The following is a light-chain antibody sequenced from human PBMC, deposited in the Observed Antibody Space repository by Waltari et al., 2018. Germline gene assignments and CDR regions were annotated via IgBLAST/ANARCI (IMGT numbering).Light chain of an antibody. J-gene: IGKJ4*01. CDR1: QSVRSSY. CDR2: GAS. V-gene: IGKV3-20*01. CDR3: QQYGSSPLT. Sequence: EIVLTQSPGTLSLSPGERATLSCRASQSVRSSYLAWYQQKPGQAPRLLIYGASSRATGIPDRVSGSGSGTDFTLTISGLEPEDFVVYYCQQYGSSPLTFGGGTKVEIK.